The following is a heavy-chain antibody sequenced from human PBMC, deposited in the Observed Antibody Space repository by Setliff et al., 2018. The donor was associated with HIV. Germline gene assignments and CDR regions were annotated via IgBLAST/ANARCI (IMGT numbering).Heavy chain of an antibody. CDR3: AGEIAPAARLPNVGGPPPPGYYHYMDV. Sequence: PSETLSLTCIVSRGSISSTSHYWGWVRQSPGRRLEWIGSIYYSGRTYYNPSLKSRVTMSVDTSTNQFSLDLTSVTAEDTAVYFCAGEIAPAARLPNVGGPPPPGYYHYMDVWGKGTTVTVSS. J-gene: IGHJ6*03. D-gene: IGHD2-8*01. V-gene: IGHV4-39*07. CDR2: IYYSGRT. CDR1: RGSISSTSHY.